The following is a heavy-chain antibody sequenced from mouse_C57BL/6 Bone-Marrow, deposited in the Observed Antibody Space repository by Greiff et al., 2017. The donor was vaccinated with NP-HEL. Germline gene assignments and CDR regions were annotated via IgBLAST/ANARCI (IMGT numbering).Heavy chain of an antibody. CDR2: IYPSDSET. Sequence: VQLQQPGAELVRPGSSVKLSCKASGYTFTSYWMDWVKQRPGQGLEWIGNIYPSDSETHYNQKFKDKATLTVDTSSSTAYMQLSSLTSEDSAVYYCARSPYLLLRYYAMDYWGQGTSVTVSS. D-gene: IGHD1-1*01. J-gene: IGHJ4*01. V-gene: IGHV1-61*01. CDR3: ARSPYLLLRYYAMDY. CDR1: GYTFTSYW.